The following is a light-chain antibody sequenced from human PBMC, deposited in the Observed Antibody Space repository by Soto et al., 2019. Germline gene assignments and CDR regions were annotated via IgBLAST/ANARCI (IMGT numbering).Light chain of an antibody. CDR1: QSVNSN. CDR2: GAS. CDR3: QQYNNWLWT. J-gene: IGKJ1*01. V-gene: IGKV3-15*01. Sequence: EIVMTQSPATLSVSPGERAPLSCRASQSVNSNLVWYQQKPGQAPRLLIYGASTRAPGIPGRFSGSGYGTEFTLTISSLQSEDFAVYYCQQYNNWLWTFGQGTKVEIK.